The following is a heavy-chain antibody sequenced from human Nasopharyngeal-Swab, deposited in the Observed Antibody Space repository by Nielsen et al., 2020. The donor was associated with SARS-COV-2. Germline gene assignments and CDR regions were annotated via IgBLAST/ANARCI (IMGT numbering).Heavy chain of an antibody. Sequence: GGSLRLSCAASGFTFSSSGMDWVRQAPGKGLEWVAVISYDGSNEYYGDSVKGRFTISRDNSKNTLYLQMNSLRGDDTAVYYCAKDVHGDYGGIDYWGQGILVTVSS. CDR1: GFTFSSSG. D-gene: IGHD4-17*01. V-gene: IGHV3-30*18. J-gene: IGHJ4*02. CDR3: AKDVHGDYGGIDY. CDR2: ISYDGSNE.